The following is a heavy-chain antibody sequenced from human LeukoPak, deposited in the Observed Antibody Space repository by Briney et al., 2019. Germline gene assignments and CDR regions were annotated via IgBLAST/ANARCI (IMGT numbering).Heavy chain of an antibody. CDR3: ARDRWAGTTSDY. D-gene: IGHD1-1*01. Sequence: GGSLRLSCAVSGLTFSDYWMHWVRQAPGKGLVWVSRISNDGTSTSYADSVKGRFTISRDNAKNTLYLQMNSLRGEDTAVYYCARDRWAGTTSDYWGQGALVTVSS. CDR1: GLTFSDYW. V-gene: IGHV3-74*01. CDR2: ISNDGTST. J-gene: IGHJ4*02.